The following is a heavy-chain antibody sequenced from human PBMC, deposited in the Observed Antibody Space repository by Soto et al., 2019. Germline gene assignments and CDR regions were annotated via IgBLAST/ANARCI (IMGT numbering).Heavy chain of an antibody. V-gene: IGHV4-34*01. D-gene: IGHD3-3*01. CDR3: ARAGDRITIFGVVIPRNYYYMDV. Sequence: PSETLSLTCAVYGGSFSGYYWSWIRQPPGKGLEWIGEINHSGSTNYNPSLKSRVTISVDTSKNQFSLKLSSVTAADTAVYYCARAGDRITIFGVVIPRNYYYMDVWGKGTTVT. J-gene: IGHJ6*03. CDR2: INHSGST. CDR1: GGSFSGYY.